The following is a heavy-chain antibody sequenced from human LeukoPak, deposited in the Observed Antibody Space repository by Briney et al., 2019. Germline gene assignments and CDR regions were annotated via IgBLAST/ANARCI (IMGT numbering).Heavy chain of an antibody. CDR3: VTKEPSTSGWSY. Sequence: GGSLRLSCTASGFTFNRDWTAWVRQAPGTGLEWVANIKEDGSEKNYVDSVKGRFTISRDNAENSVYLQMNDLRAEDTGVYYCVTKEPSTSGWSYWGQGTLVTVSS. D-gene: IGHD6-19*01. V-gene: IGHV3-7*01. CDR1: GFTFNRDW. J-gene: IGHJ4*02. CDR2: IKEDGSEK.